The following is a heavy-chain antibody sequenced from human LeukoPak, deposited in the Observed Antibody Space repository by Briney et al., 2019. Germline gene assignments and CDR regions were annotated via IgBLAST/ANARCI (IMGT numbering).Heavy chain of an antibody. Sequence: ASVRVSCKAAGGIFSSYDIGWVRQAPGQWLGWMGGIIPIFGTANYAQKLQGRVTIIADESTSTAYMELSSLRSEDTAVYYCAREIRAFGIWGQGTMVTVSS. CDR1: GGIFSSYD. V-gene: IGHV1-69*01. J-gene: IGHJ3*02. CDR2: IIPIFGTA. CDR3: AREIRAFGI. D-gene: IGHD5-18*01.